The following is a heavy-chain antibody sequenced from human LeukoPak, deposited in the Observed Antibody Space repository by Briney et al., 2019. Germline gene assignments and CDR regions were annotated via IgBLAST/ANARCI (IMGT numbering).Heavy chain of an antibody. J-gene: IGHJ3*02. D-gene: IGHD1-26*01. CDR2: INHSGST. CDR3: ARYSGSYPPDAFDI. CDR1: GGSFSGYY. Sequence: SETLSLTCAVYGGSFSGYYWSWIRQPPGKGLEWIGEINHSGSTNYNPSLKSRVTMSVDTSKNQFSLKLSSVTAADTAVYYCARYSGSYPPDAFDIWGQGTMVTVSS. V-gene: IGHV4-34*01.